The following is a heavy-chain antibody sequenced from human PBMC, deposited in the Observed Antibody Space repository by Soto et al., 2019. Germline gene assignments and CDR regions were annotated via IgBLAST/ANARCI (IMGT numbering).Heavy chain of an antibody. V-gene: IGHV3-74*01. CDR3: ARGPRVSSTGTGAH. CDR2: ISDDGSTA. D-gene: IGHD1-1*01. J-gene: IGHJ4*02. CDR1: GFTFSAYW. Sequence: EVHLVESGGALVKPGESLRLSCAVSGFTFSAYWMHWVRQVPGKGLTWVSRISDDGSTATYADSVKGRFVISRDNAKNSRYLEMNTLRVDDSGLYYCARGPRVSSTGTGAHWGRGTLVTVSS.